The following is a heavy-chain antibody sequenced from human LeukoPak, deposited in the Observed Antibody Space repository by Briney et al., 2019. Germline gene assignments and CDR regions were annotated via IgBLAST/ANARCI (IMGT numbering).Heavy chain of an antibody. CDR3: ASGRGWYVDY. J-gene: IGHJ4*02. V-gene: IGHV3-7*01. D-gene: IGHD1-26*01. CDR2: IKHDGSGR. Sequence: GGSQRLSCAASGFTFSSYWMFWVRQAPGKGLEWVACIKHDGSGRYYVDSVKGRFTISRDNAENSLYLQMNSLRVEDTAAYFCASGRGWYVDYWGQGTLVTVSS. CDR1: GFTFSSYW.